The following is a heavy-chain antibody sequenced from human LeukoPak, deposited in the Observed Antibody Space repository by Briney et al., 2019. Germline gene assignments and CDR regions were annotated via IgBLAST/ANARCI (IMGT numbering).Heavy chain of an antibody. Sequence: GGALRLSCAASGFTIGPYAMDWVRHGPGGGLEWVSVIKADGSGTFYADSVRGRFTTSRDNSKNSLYLQMNSLTSEETALYYCATWAFYHNLDVWGQGTTVIVSS. V-gene: IGHV3-43*02. CDR1: GFTIGPYA. CDR3: ATWAFYHNLDV. CDR2: IKADGSGT. J-gene: IGHJ6*02. D-gene: IGHD2/OR15-2a*01.